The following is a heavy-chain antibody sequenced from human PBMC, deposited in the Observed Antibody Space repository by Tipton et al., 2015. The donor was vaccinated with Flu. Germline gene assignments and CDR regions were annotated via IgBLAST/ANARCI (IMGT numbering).Heavy chain of an antibody. D-gene: IGHD3-9*01. V-gene: IGHV3-53*05. CDR2: IYSGGST. Sequence: SLRLSCAASGFTVSSNYMSWVRQAPGKGLEWVSVIYSGGSTYYADSVKGRFTISRDNAKNSLYLQMNSLRAEDTALYYCAKEENDILTGYYYYGMDVWGQGTTVTVSS. J-gene: IGHJ6*02. CDR1: GFTVSSNY. CDR3: AKEENDILTGYYYYGMDV.